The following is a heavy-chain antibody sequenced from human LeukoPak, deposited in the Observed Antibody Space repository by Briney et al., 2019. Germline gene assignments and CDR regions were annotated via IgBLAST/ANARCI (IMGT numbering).Heavy chain of an antibody. CDR2: ISAYNGNT. Sequence: ASVKVSCKASGYTFTSYGISWVRQAPGQGLEWMGWISAYNGNTNYAQKLQGRVTMTTDTSTSTAYMELTSLRSDDTAVYYCARDSVVTRPPSYMDVWGKGTTVTVSS. V-gene: IGHV1-18*01. J-gene: IGHJ6*03. CDR3: ARDSVVTRPPSYMDV. CDR1: GYTFTSYG. D-gene: IGHD3-22*01.